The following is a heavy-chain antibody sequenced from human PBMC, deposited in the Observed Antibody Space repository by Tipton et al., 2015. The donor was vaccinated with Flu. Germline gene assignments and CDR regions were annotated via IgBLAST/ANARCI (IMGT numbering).Heavy chain of an antibody. D-gene: IGHD1-26*01. J-gene: IGHJ5*02. CDR3: VRMWDDGTSFYH. Sequence: QVQLVQSGPEVKKPGSSVKVSCKASGGTFSTYTFSWVRQAPGQGLEWMGGIIPLFGVAKYAQKFQGRVTITADDSTTTAYLELSSLRFEDTAIYYCVRMWDDGTSFYHWGQGTLVTVSS. V-gene: IGHV1-69*01. CDR1: GGTFSTYT. CDR2: IIPLFGVA.